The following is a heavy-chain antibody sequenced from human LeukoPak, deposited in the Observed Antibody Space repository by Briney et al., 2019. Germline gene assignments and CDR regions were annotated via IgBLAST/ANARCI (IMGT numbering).Heavy chain of an antibody. CDR1: GGSISSYY. CDR2: IYYSGST. Sequence: SETLSLTCTVSGGSISSYYWSWIRQPPRKGLEWIGYIYYSGSTNYNPSLKSRVTISVDTSKNQFSLKLSSVTAADTAVYYCARAGGVGGMRYYYYYMDVWGKGTTVTVSS. V-gene: IGHV4-59*01. D-gene: IGHD1-26*01. CDR3: ARAGGVGGMRYYYYYMDV. J-gene: IGHJ6*03.